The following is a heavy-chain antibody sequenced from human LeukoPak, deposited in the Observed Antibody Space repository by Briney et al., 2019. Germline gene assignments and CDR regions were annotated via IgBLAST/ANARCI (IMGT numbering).Heavy chain of an antibody. V-gene: IGHV4-34*01. Sequence: PSETLSLTCAVYGGSFSGYYWSWIRQPPGKGLEWIGEINHSGSTNYNPSLKSRVTISVDTSKNQFSLKLSSVTAADTAVYYCARERRIAARRSGAFDIWGQGTMVTVSS. CDR3: ARERRIAARRSGAFDI. CDR2: INHSGST. CDR1: GGSFSGYY. J-gene: IGHJ3*02. D-gene: IGHD6-6*01.